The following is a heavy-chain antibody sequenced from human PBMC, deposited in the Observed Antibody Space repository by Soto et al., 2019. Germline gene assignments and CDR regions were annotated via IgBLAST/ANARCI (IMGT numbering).Heavy chain of an antibody. J-gene: IGHJ4*02. D-gene: IGHD3-10*01. CDR2: ISYDGSNK. Sequence: QVQLVESGGGVVQPGRSLRLSCAASGFTFSSYGMHWVRQAPGKGLEWVAVISYDGSNKYHADSVKGRFTISRDNSKNTLYLQVSRLRGEEAAVYYCASQIGSEYAHDSWGQGTLVTVSS. V-gene: IGHV3-30*03. CDR3: ASQIGSEYAHDS. CDR1: GFTFSSYG.